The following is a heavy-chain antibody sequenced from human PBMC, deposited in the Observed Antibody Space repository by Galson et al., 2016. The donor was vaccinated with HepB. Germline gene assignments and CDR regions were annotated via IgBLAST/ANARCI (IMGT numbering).Heavy chain of an antibody. V-gene: IGHV6-1*01. CDR3: ARSYLLGRGFGW. Sequence: CAISGDSVSSNSAGWNWIRQSPSRGLEWLGRTFYRSNWQNDYAESVKSRISINPDTSENQFSLQLNPVTPEDTAVYYCARSYLLGRGFGWWGQGTLVSVSS. CDR2: TFYRSNWQN. D-gene: IGHD7-27*01. J-gene: IGHJ4*02. CDR1: GDSVSSNSAG.